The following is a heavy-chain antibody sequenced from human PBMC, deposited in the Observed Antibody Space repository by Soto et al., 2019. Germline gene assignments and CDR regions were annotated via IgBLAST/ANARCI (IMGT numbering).Heavy chain of an antibody. V-gene: IGHV4-34*01. CDR2: INHSGST. CDR3: ARGGRDWDTYYYYYMDV. Sequence: QVQLQQWGAGLLKPSETLSLTCAGYGGSFSGYYWSWIRQPPGKGLEWIGEINHSGSTNYNPSLKSRVTISVDTSKNQFSLKLSSVTAADTAVYYCARGGRDWDTYYYYYMDVWGKGTTVTVSS. J-gene: IGHJ6*03. D-gene: IGHD3-9*01. CDR1: GGSFSGYY.